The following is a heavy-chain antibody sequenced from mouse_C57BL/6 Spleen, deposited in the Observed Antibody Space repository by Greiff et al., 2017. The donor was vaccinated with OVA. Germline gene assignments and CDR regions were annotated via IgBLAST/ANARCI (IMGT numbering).Heavy chain of an antibody. CDR1: GYTFTSYW. CDR2: IDPSDSYT. CDR3: ARWGPYAMDY. V-gene: IGHV1-50*01. J-gene: IGHJ4*01. Sequence: QVQLQQPGAELVKPGASVKLSCKASGYTFTSYWMQWVKQRPGQGLEWIGEIDPSDSYTNYNQKFKGKATLTVDTSSSPAYMQLRSLTSEDAAVYYCARWGPYAMDYWGQGTSVTVSS.